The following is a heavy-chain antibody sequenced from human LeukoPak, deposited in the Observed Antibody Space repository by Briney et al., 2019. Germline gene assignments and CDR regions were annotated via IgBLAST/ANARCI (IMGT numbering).Heavy chain of an antibody. CDR1: GGTFSSYA. Sequence: GSSVKVSCKASGGTFSSYAISWVRQAPGQGLEWMGRIIPILGIANYAQKFQGRVTITADKSTSTAYMELSSLRSEDTAVYYCAREGYYGDYYYGMDVWGQGTTVTVSS. J-gene: IGHJ6*02. D-gene: IGHD4-17*01. CDR3: AREGYYGDYYYGMDV. V-gene: IGHV1-69*04. CDR2: IIPILGIA.